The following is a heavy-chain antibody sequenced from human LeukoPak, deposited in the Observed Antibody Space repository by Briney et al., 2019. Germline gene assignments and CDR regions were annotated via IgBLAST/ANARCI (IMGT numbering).Heavy chain of an antibody. Sequence: GGSLRLSCAASGFTFSSYGMNWVRQAPGKGLEWVSSISGGGGSTSYADSVKGRFTISRDNSKNTLYLQMNSLRAEDTAVYYCAKVHGGATHLSYHMDVWGKGTTVTISS. CDR2: ISGGGGST. CDR3: AKVHGGATHLSYHMDV. CDR1: GFTFSSYG. V-gene: IGHV3-23*01. D-gene: IGHD1-26*01. J-gene: IGHJ6*03.